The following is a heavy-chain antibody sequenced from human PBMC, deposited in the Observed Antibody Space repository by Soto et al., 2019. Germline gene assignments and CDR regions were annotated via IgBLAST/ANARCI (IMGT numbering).Heavy chain of an antibody. CDR1: GGSISSYY. CDR2: IYYSGST. D-gene: IGHD6-13*01. V-gene: IGHV4-59*01. J-gene: IGHJ4*02. CDR3: AYSRRGSSFSLDY. Sequence: KPSETLSLTCTVSGGSISSYYWSWIRQPPGKGLEWIGYIYYSGSTNYNPSLKSRVTISVDTSKNQFSLKLSSVTAADTAVYYCAYSRRGSSFSLDYWGQGTLVTVSS.